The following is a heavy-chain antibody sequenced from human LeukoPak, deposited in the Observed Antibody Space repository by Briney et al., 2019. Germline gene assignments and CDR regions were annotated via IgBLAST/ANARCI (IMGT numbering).Heavy chain of an antibody. Sequence: SQTLSLTCTVSGGSISSGGYYWSWIRQPPGKGLEWIGYIYYSGSTNYNPSLKSRVTISVDTSKNQFSLKLSSVTAADTAVYYCARHRYLWYFDLWGRGTLVTVSS. CDR3: ARHRYLWYFDL. CDR2: IYYSGST. V-gene: IGHV4-61*08. J-gene: IGHJ2*01. D-gene: IGHD2-15*01. CDR1: GGSISSGGYY.